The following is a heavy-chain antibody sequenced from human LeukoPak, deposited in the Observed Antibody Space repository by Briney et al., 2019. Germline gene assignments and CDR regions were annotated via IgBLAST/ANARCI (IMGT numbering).Heavy chain of an antibody. V-gene: IGHV3-23*01. CDR2: ISGSGGST. D-gene: IGHD6-13*01. J-gene: IGHJ4*02. CDR1: GFTFSSYA. Sequence: PGGSLRLSCAASGFTFSSYAISWVRQAPGKGLEWVSAISGSGGSTYYADSVKGRFTISRDNSKNTLYLQMNSLRAEDTAVYYCAKDGRIAAAGRDAFGYWGQGTLVTVSS. CDR3: AKDGRIAAAGRDAFGY.